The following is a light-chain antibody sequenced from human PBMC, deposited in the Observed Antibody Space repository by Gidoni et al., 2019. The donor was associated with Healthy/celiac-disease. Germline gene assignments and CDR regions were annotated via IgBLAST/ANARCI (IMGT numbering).Light chain of an antibody. V-gene: IGLV2-14*01. CDR3: SSYTSSSLVV. Sequence: QSALTQPASVSGSPVQSITISCTGTSSDVGGYNYVSWYQQHPGKAPKLMIYEVSNRPSGVSNRFSGSKSGNTASLTISGLQAEDEADYYCSSYTSSSLVVFGGGTKLTVL. J-gene: IGLJ2*01. CDR2: EVS. CDR1: SSDVGGYNY.